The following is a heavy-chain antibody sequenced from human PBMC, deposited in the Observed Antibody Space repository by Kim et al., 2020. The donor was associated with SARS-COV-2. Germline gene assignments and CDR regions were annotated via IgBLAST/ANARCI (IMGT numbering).Heavy chain of an antibody. Sequence: TSSSPSLNSRLTISVDTSKNQFSLKLSSVSAADTAVYYCARDYDSSGYYDIWGQGILVTVSS. D-gene: IGHD3-22*01. V-gene: IGHV4-31*02. CDR3: ARDYDSSGYYDI. J-gene: IGHJ4*02. CDR2: T.